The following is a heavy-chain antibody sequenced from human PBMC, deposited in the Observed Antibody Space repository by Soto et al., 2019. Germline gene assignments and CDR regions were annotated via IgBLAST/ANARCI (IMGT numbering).Heavy chain of an antibody. CDR1: GGTFSSYA. CDR3: ARDQGCSSTSCRITHDYYYYGMDV. D-gene: IGHD2-2*01. CDR2: IIPIFGTA. V-gene: IGHV1-69*13. Sequence: ASVKVSCKASGGTFSSYAISWVRQAPGQGLEWMGGIIPIFGTANYAQKFQGRVTITADESTSTAYMELSSLRSEDTAVYYCARDQGCSSTSCRITHDYYYYGMDVWGQGTTVTVSS. J-gene: IGHJ6*02.